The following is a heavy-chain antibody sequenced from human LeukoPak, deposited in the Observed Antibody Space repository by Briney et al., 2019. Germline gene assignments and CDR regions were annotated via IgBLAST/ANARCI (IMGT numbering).Heavy chain of an antibody. CDR2: ITGSGGST. J-gene: IGHJ3*02. CDR3: AKGAYTHLVISFDI. Sequence: GGSLRLSCAASGFTFSSVAMSWVRQAPGKGLEWVSDITGSGGSTYYADSVKGRFTISRDNSKSTLYLQMNSLRAEDTAVYYCAKGAYTHLVISFDIWGQGTMVTVSS. D-gene: IGHD3-16*01. CDR1: GFTFSSVA. V-gene: IGHV3-23*01.